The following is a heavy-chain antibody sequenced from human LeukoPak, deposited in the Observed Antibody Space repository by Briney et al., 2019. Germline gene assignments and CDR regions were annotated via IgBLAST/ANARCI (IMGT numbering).Heavy chain of an antibody. J-gene: IGHJ4*02. Sequence: PGGSMRLSCAASGFTVSSSYMSWVHQAPGRGPECVSIIYSGGNSYYADSVKGRFTISRDNSKNTLYLQLNSLRAEDTAVYYCARGYSNGEPFDYWGQGTLVTVSS. CDR3: ARGYSNGEPFDY. CDR2: IYSGGNS. CDR1: GFTVSSSY. V-gene: IGHV3-53*01. D-gene: IGHD5-18*01.